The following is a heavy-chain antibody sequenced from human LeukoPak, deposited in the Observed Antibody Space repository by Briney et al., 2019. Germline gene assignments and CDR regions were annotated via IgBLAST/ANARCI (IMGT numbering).Heavy chain of an antibody. V-gene: IGHV1-2*02. Sequence: ASVKVSCKASGYTFTGYYIYWVRQAPGQGLEWMGWINPNTGDTNYAQKFEGRVTMTRDTSISTAYLDLSRLTSDDTAVYYCARMWSTSSTGLNWFDPWGQGALVTVSS. CDR3: ARMWSTSSTGLNWFDP. J-gene: IGHJ5*02. CDR1: GYTFTGYY. CDR2: INPNTGDT. D-gene: IGHD6-13*01.